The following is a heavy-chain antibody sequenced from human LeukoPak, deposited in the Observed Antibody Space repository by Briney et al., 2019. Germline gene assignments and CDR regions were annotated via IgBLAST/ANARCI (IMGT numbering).Heavy chain of an antibody. CDR3: ARGDRYSSSWYQPLVGSET. J-gene: IGHJ4*02. CDR1: GGSISSYY. D-gene: IGHD6-13*01. V-gene: IGHV4-59*12. Sequence: SETLSLTCTVSGGSISSYYWSWIRQPPGKGLEWIGYIYYSGSTNYNPSLKSRVTISVDTSKNQFSLKLSSVTAADTAVYYCARGDRYSSSWYQPLVGSETWGQGTLVTVSS. CDR2: IYYSGST.